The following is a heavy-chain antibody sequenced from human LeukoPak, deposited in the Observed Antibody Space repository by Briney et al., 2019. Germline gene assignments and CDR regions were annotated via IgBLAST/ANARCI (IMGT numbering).Heavy chain of an antibody. D-gene: IGHD3-10*02. Sequence: GGSLRLSCAASGFTFSTYWMNWFRQTPGKGLEWVAKIKADGGEKDHVASVKGRFTISRDNAKNSLYLQMNSLRVGDTAVYYCAELGITTIGGVWGKGTTVTISS. CDR2: IKADGGEK. J-gene: IGHJ6*04. V-gene: IGHV3-7*01. CDR1: GFTFSTYW. CDR3: AELGITTIGGV.